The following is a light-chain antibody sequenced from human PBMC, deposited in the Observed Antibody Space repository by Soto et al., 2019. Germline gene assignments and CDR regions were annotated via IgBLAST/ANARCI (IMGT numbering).Light chain of an antibody. V-gene: IGKV1-17*01. CDR2: KAS. CDR3: QQYNSYRT. CDR1: QGIRNE. J-gene: IGKJ1*01. Sequence: IQMTQAPSSLSASVGDRVTITCRASQGIRNELSWFQQRPGNAPKLLIYKASSLESGVPSRFSGSGSGTEFTLTISSLQPDDFATYYCQQYNSYRTFGQGTKVDIK.